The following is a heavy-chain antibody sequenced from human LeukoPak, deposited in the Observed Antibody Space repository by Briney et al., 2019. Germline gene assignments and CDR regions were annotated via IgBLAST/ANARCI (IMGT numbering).Heavy chain of an antibody. J-gene: IGHJ4*02. CDR2: IWYDGSIK. CDR1: GFIFSTYG. CDR3: ARAVGPYDY. D-gene: IGHD3-10*01. V-gene: IGHV3-33*01. Sequence: GRSLRLSCAASGFIFSTYGMHWVRQAPGKGLEWVAVIWYDGSIKYYADSVKDRFTISRDNSKNTLYLQMNSLRAEDTGVYYCARAVGPYDYWGQGTLVTVSP.